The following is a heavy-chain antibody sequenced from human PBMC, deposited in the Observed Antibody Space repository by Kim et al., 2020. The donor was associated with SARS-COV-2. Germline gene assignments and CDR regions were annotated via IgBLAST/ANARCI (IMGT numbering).Heavy chain of an antibody. V-gene: IGHV4-59*01. J-gene: IGHJ5*02. Sequence: TRVTISVDTSKNQFSLKLSSVTAADTAVYYCARDASKGFWSGYYTGWFDPWGQGTLVTVSS. CDR3: ARDASKGFWSGYYTGWFDP. D-gene: IGHD3-3*01.